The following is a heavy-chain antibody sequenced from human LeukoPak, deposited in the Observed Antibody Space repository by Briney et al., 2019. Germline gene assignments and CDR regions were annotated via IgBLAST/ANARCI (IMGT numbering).Heavy chain of an antibody. CDR1: GGSFSGYY. Sequence: SETLSLTCAVYGGSFSGYYWSCIRHPPGRGLEWIGEINHSGNTNYNPSLKSRVTISVDTSKNQFSLKLSSVTAADTAVYYCARGGRAVTTWSYYYYYGMDVWGQGTTVTVSS. V-gene: IGHV4-34*01. J-gene: IGHJ6*02. CDR2: INHSGNT. D-gene: IGHD4-17*01. CDR3: ARGGRAVTTWSYYYYYGMDV.